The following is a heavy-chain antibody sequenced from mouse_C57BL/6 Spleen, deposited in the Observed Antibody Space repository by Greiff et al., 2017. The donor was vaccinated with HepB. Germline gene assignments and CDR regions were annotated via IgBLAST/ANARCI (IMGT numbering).Heavy chain of an antibody. CDR1: GYTFTSYW. J-gene: IGHJ4*01. Sequence: QVQLQQSGAELAKPAASVKLSCKASGYTFTSYWMHWVKQRPGQGLEWIGYINPSSGYTKYNQKFKDKATLTADKSSSTACMQLSSLTYEDSAVYYGARYYYGSSYAMDYWGQGTSVTVSS. CDR2: INPSSGYT. D-gene: IGHD1-1*01. V-gene: IGHV1-7*01. CDR3: ARYYYGSSYAMDY.